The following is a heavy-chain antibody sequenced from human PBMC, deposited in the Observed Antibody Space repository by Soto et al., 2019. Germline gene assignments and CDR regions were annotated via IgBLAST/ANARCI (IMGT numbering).Heavy chain of an antibody. CDR1: GYTFTSYG. CDR2: ISAYNGNT. Sequence: QVQLVQSGAEVKKPGASVKVSCKASGYTFTSYGISWVRQAHGQGLEWMGWISAYNGNTNYAQRLQGRVTMTTDTSTSTSYKELSSLRSDDTAVYYCARQHYDYWFDPWGQGTLVTVSS. CDR3: ARQHYDYWFDP. D-gene: IGHD3-16*01. V-gene: IGHV1-18*04. J-gene: IGHJ5*02.